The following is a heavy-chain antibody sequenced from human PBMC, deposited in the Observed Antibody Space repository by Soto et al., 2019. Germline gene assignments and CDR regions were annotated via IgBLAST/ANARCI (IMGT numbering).Heavy chain of an antibody. CDR3: ASQHYYDSSGYYVVY. V-gene: IGHV4-59*08. D-gene: IGHD3-22*01. CDR1: GGSISGYY. CDR2: MYNTGST. J-gene: IGHJ4*02. Sequence: SETRSLTCTVSGGSISGYYWSWIRQPPGKGLEWIGYMYNTGSTVYNPSFKSRVTISVDTSKNQFSLKLSSVTATDTAVYYCASQHYYDSSGYYVVYWGQGTLVTVSS.